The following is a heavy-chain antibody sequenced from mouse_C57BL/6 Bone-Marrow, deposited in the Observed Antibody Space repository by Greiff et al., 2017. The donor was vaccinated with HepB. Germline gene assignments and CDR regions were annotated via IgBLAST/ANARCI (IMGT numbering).Heavy chain of an antibody. CDR1: GFTFSDYY. Sequence: EVQGVESGGGLVQPGGSLKLSCAASGFTFSDYYMYWVRQTPEKRLEWVAYISNGGGSTYYPDTVKGRFTISRDNAKNTLYLQMSRLKSEDTAMYYCARQSGSTSWFAYGGQGTRVTVSA. CDR2: ISNGGGST. D-gene: IGHD1-1*01. CDR3: ARQSGSTSWFAY. J-gene: IGHJ3*01. V-gene: IGHV5-12*01.